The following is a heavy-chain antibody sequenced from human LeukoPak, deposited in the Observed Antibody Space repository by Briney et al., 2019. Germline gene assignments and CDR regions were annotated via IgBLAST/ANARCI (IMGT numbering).Heavy chain of an antibody. Sequence: ASVKVSCKVSGYTLTELSMHWVRQAPGKGLEWMGGFDPEDGETIYAQKFQGRVNMTEDTSTDTAYMELSSLRSEDTAVYYCATGVEMATIYYYYYGMDVWGQGTTVTVSS. V-gene: IGHV1-24*01. J-gene: IGHJ6*02. CDR3: ATGVEMATIYYYYYGMDV. CDR2: FDPEDGET. CDR1: GYTLTELS. D-gene: IGHD5-24*01.